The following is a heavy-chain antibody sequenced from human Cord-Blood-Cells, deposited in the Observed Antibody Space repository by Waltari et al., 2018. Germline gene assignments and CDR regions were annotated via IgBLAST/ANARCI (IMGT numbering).Heavy chain of an antibody. V-gene: IGHV4-39*07. Sequence: QLQLQESGPGLVKPSETLSLTCTVSGGSISSSSYSWGWIRPPPGKGLEWIGSIYYSGSTYYNPSLKSRVTISVDTSKNQFSLKLSSVTAADTAVYYCARDDSSGWYKAEYFQHWGQGTLVTVSS. J-gene: IGHJ1*01. CDR1: GGSISSSSYS. D-gene: IGHD6-19*01. CDR2: IYYSGST. CDR3: ARDDSSGWYKAEYFQH.